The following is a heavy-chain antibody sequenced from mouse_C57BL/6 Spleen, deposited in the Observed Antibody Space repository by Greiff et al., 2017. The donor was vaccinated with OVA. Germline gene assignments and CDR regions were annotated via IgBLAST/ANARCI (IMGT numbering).Heavy chain of an antibody. J-gene: IGHJ1*03. CDR2: IDPNSGGT. Sequence: QVQLQQPGAELVKPGASVKLSCKASGYTFTRYWMHWVKQRPGRGLEWIGRIDPNSGGTKYNEKFKSKATLTVDKPSSTAYMQLSSLTSEDSAVYYCARDGTTVVGDWYFDVWGTGTTVTVSS. V-gene: IGHV1-72*01. D-gene: IGHD1-1*01. CDR1: GYTFTRYW. CDR3: ARDGTTVVGDWYFDV.